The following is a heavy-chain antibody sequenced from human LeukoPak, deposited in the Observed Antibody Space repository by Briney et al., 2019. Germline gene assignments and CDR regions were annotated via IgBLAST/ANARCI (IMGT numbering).Heavy chain of an antibody. Sequence: PGGSLRLSCAASGFTFDDYGMSWVRQAPGKGLEWVSGINWNGGSTGYADSVKGRFTISRDNSKNTLYLQMSSLRVEDTAVYYCAKVKGWWPPTSADYWGQGTLVTVSS. CDR3: AKVKGWWPPTSADY. D-gene: IGHD2-15*01. V-gene: IGHV3-20*04. CDR1: GFTFDDYG. CDR2: INWNGGST. J-gene: IGHJ4*02.